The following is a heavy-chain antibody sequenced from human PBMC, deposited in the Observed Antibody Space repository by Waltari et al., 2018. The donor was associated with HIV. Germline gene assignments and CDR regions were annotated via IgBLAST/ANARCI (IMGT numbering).Heavy chain of an antibody. D-gene: IGHD4-17*01. V-gene: IGHV3-74*01. Sequence: EVQLVESGGGLVQPGGSLSLSCAASGLTFSSYWMHWVRQAPRKGLVWVSRINSDGSSTSYADSVKGRFTISRDNAKNTLYLQMNSLRAEDTAVYYCARDLGYGGNSVYFQHWGQGTLVTVSS. CDR1: GLTFSSYW. J-gene: IGHJ1*01. CDR3: ARDLGYGGNSVYFQH. CDR2: INSDGSST.